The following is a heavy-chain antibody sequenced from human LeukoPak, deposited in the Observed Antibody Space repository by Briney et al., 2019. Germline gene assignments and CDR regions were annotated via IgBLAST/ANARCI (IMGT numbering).Heavy chain of an antibody. CDR1: GYTFTVYY. V-gene: IGHV1-2*06. Sequence: SVKVSCKASGYTFTVYYMYWVRQAPGQGLEWTGRINPNSGDTDYAQNFQGRVTMTRDTSISTAYMELTNLRSDDTAVYYCARGYCSGGTCYLVENWFDPWGQGTLVTVSS. CDR3: ARGYCSGGTCYLVENWFDP. CDR2: INPNSGDT. D-gene: IGHD2-15*01. J-gene: IGHJ5*02.